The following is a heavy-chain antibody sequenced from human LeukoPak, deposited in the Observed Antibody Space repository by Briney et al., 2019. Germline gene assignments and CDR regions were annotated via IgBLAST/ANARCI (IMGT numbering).Heavy chain of an antibody. V-gene: IGHV3-49*04. CDR3: TRRRGYSYGLFDY. CDR2: IRSKAYGGTT. CDR1: GFTFGDYA. Sequence: GGSLRLSCTASGFTFGDYAMSWVRQAPGKGLEWVGFIRSKAYGGTTEYAASVKGRFTISRDDSKSIAYLQMNSLKTEDTAVYYCTRRRGYSYGLFDYWGQGTLVTVPS. D-gene: IGHD5-18*01. J-gene: IGHJ4*02.